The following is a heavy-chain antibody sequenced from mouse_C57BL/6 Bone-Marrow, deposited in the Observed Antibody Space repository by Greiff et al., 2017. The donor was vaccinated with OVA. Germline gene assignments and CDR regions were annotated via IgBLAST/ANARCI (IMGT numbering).Heavy chain of an antibody. V-gene: IGHV1-69*01. J-gene: IGHJ2*01. CDR2: IDPSDSYT. CDR3: ARDSGFDY. Sequence: VQLQQSGAELVMPGASVKLSCKASGYTFTSYWMHWVKQRPGQGLEWIGEIDPSDSYTNYNQKFKGKSTLTVDKSSSTAYMQLSSLTSEDSAVYYCARDSGFDYWGQGTTLTVSS. D-gene: IGHD4-1*01. CDR1: GYTFTSYW.